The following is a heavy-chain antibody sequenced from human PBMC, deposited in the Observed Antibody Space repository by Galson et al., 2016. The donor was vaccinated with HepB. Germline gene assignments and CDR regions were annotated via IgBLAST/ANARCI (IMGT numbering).Heavy chain of an antibody. CDR3: ARRWPAAKKTWSDS. CDR1: GGSLTGSSYY. J-gene: IGHJ5*01. CDR2: IYYSGNT. D-gene: IGHD2-2*01. V-gene: IGHV4-39*01. Sequence: ETLSLTCTVSGGSLTGSSYYWAWIRQPPGKGLEWIGNIYYSGNTYYNTSLKSRLTISVDTSKNQFSLSLSSVIASDTAVYYCARRWPAAKKTWSDSWGQGTLVTVSS.